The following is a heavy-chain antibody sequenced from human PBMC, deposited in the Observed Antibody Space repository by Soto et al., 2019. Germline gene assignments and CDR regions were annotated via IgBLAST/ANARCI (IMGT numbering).Heavy chain of an antibody. Sequence: SETLSLTCAVSGGSISSSNWWSWVRQPPGKGLEWIGEIYHSGSTNYNPSLKSRVTISVDKSKNQFSLKLSSVTAADTAVYYCARGLYIVVVPAAMGPWFDPWGQGTLVTVSS. CDR1: GGSISSSNW. CDR3: ARGLYIVVVPAAMGPWFDP. V-gene: IGHV4-4*02. J-gene: IGHJ5*02. D-gene: IGHD2-2*01. CDR2: IYHSGST.